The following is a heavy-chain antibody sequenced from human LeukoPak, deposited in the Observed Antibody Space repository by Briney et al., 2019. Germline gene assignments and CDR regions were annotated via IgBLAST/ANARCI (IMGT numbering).Heavy chain of an antibody. Sequence: GGSLRLSCAASGFTFSSYAMSWVRQAPGKGLEWVSAISGSGGSTYYADSVKVRFTISRDNSKNTLYLQMNSLRAEDTAVYYCAKANVWGSYRYYFDYWGQGTLVTVSS. CDR2: ISGSGGST. J-gene: IGHJ4*02. CDR3: AKANVWGSYRYYFDY. D-gene: IGHD3-16*02. CDR1: GFTFSSYA. V-gene: IGHV3-23*01.